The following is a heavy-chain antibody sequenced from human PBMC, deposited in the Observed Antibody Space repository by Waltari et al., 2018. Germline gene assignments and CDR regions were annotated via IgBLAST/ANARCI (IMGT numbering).Heavy chain of an antibody. Sequence: QVQLQESGPGLVKPSETLSLTCAVSGYSISSGYYWGWIRQPPGKGLEWIGSIYHSGSTYYNPSLKRRVTISVDTSKNQFSLKLSSVTAADTAVYYCARHEVGATKRSYAFDIWGQGTMVTVSS. CDR3: ARHEVGATKRSYAFDI. J-gene: IGHJ3*02. V-gene: IGHV4-38-2*01. D-gene: IGHD1-26*01. CDR1: GYSISSGYY. CDR2: IYHSGST.